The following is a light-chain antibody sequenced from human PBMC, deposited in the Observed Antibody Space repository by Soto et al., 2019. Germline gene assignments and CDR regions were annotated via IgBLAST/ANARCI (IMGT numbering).Light chain of an antibody. CDR3: SSYTSSSTLGVV. V-gene: IGLV2-11*01. J-gene: IGLJ2*01. CDR1: SSDVGTYNY. CDR2: DVS. Sequence: QSALTQPRSVSGSPGQSVTISCTGTSSDVGTYNYVSWFQQYPGKAPKVMISDVSKRPSGVPDRFSGSKSGNTASLTISGLQAEDEADYYCSSYTSSSTLGVVFGGGTKVTVL.